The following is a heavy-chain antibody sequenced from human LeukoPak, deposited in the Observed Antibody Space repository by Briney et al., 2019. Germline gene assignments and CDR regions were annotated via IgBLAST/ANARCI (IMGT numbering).Heavy chain of an antibody. CDR1: GFTFSSYA. D-gene: IGHD1-26*01. Sequence: GGSLRLSCAASGFTFSSYAMTWVRQAPGKGLEWVSSIGGSDISTYYADSAKGRFSISRDNSKNTLNLQMNSLRAEDTAVYYCAKDKVSRGYFDYWGQGTLVTVSS. J-gene: IGHJ4*02. V-gene: IGHV3-23*01. CDR3: AKDKVSRGYFDY. CDR2: IGGSDIST.